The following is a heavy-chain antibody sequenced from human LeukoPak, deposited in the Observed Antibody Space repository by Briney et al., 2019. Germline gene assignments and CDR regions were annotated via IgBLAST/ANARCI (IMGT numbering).Heavy chain of an antibody. CDR1: GGSISSYY. CDR3: ASSGDYYDSKEAFDI. CDR2: IYTSGST. D-gene: IGHD3-22*01. Sequence: SETLSLTCTVSGGSISSYYWSWIRQPAGKGLEWIGRIYTSGSTNYNPSLKSRVTMSVDTSRNQFSLKLSSVTAADTAVYYCASSGDYYDSKEAFDIWGQGTMVTVSS. V-gene: IGHV4-4*07. J-gene: IGHJ3*02.